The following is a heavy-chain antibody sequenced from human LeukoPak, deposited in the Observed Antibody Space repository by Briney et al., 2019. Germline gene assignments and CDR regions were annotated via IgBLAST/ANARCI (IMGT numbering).Heavy chain of an antibody. CDR2: IKQDGSEK. CDR3: ARDIQITYYYDSSGYYSDYYYYGMDV. V-gene: IGHV3-7*01. D-gene: IGHD3-22*01. CDR1: GFTFSSYW. J-gene: IGHJ6*02. Sequence: PGGSLRLSCAASGFTFSSYWMSWVRQAPGKGLEWVANIKQDGSEKYYVDSVKGRFTISRDNAKNSLYLQMNSLRAEDTAVYYCARDIQITYYYDSSGYYSDYYYYGMDVWGQGTTVTVSS.